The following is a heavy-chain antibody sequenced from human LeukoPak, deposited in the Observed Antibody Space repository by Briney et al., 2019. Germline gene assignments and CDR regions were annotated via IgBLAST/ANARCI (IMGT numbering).Heavy chain of an antibody. CDR1: GFTFSSYA. CDR3: AKVQDPTRVTTNFDH. V-gene: IGHV3-23*01. D-gene: IGHD4-17*01. CDR2: ISGSGGST. Sequence: PGGSLRLSCAASGFTFSSYAMSWVRQAPGKGLEWVSAISGSGGSTYYADSVKGRFTISRDSSKNTLYLQMNSLRAEDTAVYYCAKVQDPTRVTTNFDHWGQGTLVTVSS. J-gene: IGHJ4*02.